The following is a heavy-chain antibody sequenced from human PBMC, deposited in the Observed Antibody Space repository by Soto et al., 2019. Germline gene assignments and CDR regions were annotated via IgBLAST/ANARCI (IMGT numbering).Heavy chain of an antibody. D-gene: IGHD1-26*01. Sequence: QVQLVESGGGVVQPGRSLRLSCTASGFTISGYGMHWDRQAPGKGLERVAVTRHDGSNTYYADSVRGRFTISRDNSNKMLYLQMNSLRAEDTAVYYCARDGVGTTTYFGYFDYWGRGTVVTVSS. CDR1: GFTISGYG. J-gene: IGHJ4*02. V-gene: IGHV3-33*01. CDR3: ARDGVGTTTYFGYFDY. CDR2: TRHDGSNT.